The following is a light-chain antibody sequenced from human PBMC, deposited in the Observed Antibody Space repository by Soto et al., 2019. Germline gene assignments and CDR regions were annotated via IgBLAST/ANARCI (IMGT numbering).Light chain of an antibody. CDR3: QQYDTSPMYT. V-gene: IGKV3-20*01. J-gene: IGKJ2*01. CDR1: QSVSSSY. Sequence: EIVLTQSPGTLSLSPGERAYLSCRASQSVSSSYLAWYQQKPGQAPRLLIHDASSRATGIPDRFSGSGSGTDFTLTISRLEPEDFAVYYCQQYDTSPMYTFGQGTKLEIK. CDR2: DAS.